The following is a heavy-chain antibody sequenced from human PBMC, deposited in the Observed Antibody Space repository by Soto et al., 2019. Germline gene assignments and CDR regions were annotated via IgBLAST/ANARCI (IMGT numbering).Heavy chain of an antibody. J-gene: IGHJ6*02. CDR1: GGSISSGGYS. CDR3: ARLGARWELLDYYYGMDV. V-gene: IGHV4-30-2*01. Sequence: SETLSLTCAVSGGSISSGGYSWSWIRQPPGKGLEWIGYIYHSGSTYYNPSLKSRVTISVDRSKNQFSLKLSSVTAADTAVYYCARLGARWELLDYYYGMDVWGQGTTVTVSS. D-gene: IGHD1-26*01. CDR2: IYHSGST.